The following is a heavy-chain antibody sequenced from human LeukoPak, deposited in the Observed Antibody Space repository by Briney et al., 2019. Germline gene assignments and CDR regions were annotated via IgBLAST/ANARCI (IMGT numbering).Heavy chain of an antibody. CDR1: GGSFSGYY. CDR3: VSHARDYGDYYYYGMDV. CDR2: INHSGST. V-gene: IGHV4-34*01. Sequence: SETLSLTCAVYGGSFSGYYWSWIRQPPGKGLEWIGEINHSGSTNYNPSLKSRVTISVDTSKNQFSLKLSSVTAADTAVYYCVSHARDYGDYYYYGMDVWDQGTTVTVSS. D-gene: IGHD4-17*01. J-gene: IGHJ6*02.